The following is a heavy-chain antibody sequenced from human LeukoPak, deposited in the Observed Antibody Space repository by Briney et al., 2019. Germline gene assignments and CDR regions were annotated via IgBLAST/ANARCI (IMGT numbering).Heavy chain of an antibody. Sequence: GGSLRLSCAASGFTFDDYGMSWVRQAPGKGLEWVSGINWNGGSTGYADSVKGRFTISRDNAKNSLYLQMNSLRAEDTALYYCARDSTIFLSSSDWFDPWGQGTLVTVSS. J-gene: IGHJ5*02. CDR2: INWNGGST. CDR1: GFTFDDYG. V-gene: IGHV3-20*04. CDR3: ARDSTIFLSSSDWFDP. D-gene: IGHD3-3*01.